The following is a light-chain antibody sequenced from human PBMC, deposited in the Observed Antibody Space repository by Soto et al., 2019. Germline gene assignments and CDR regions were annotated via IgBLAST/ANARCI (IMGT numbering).Light chain of an antibody. V-gene: IGKV3-20*01. CDR3: QQYASSPRT. J-gene: IGKJ1*01. Sequence: EIVLTQSPGTLSLSPGERATLSCRASQSLSSGYLAWYQQKPGQAPRILIYAASSRATGIPDRFSGSGSGTDFTLTISRLEPEDFAVYYCQQYASSPRTFGQGTKVDIK. CDR2: AAS. CDR1: QSLSSGY.